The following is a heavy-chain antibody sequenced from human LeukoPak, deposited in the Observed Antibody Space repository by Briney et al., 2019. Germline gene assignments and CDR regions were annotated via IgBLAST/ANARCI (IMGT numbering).Heavy chain of an antibody. CDR2: INHSGST. D-gene: IGHD3-22*01. V-gene: IGHV4-34*01. Sequence: SETLSLTCAVYGGSFSGYYWSWIRQPPGKGLEWIGEINHSGSTNYNPSLKRRVTISVDTSKNQFSLKLSSVTAADTAVYYCAGDSSGYYYHAFDIWGQGTMVTVSS. CDR1: GGSFSGYY. CDR3: AGDSSGYYYHAFDI. J-gene: IGHJ3*02.